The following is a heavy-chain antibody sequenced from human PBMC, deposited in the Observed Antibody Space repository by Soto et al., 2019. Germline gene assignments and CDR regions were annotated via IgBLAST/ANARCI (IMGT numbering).Heavy chain of an antibody. CDR1: GGTFSSYA. V-gene: IGHV1-69*13. J-gene: IGHJ6*02. Sequence: SVKVSCKASGGTFSSYAISWVRQAPGQGLEWMGGIIPIFGTANYAQKFQGRVTITADEPTSTAYMELSSLRSEDTAVYYCASSPEITMVRGVIPPYYYYGMDVWGQGTTVTVSS. CDR3: ASSPEITMVRGVIPPYYYYGMDV. D-gene: IGHD3-10*01. CDR2: IIPIFGTA.